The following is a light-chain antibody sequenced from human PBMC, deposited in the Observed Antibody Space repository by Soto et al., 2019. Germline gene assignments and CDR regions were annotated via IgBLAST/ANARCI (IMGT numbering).Light chain of an antibody. Sequence: IVLTQSPGTLSLYPGERATLSCRASQSVSSNYLAWYQQKPGQAPRLLIYGASSRATGIPDRFSGSGSGTDFTLTITRLEPEDFAVYYCHQYDNSPWTFGQGTKVDIK. CDR1: QSVSSNY. J-gene: IGKJ1*01. V-gene: IGKV3-20*01. CDR3: HQYDNSPWT. CDR2: GAS.